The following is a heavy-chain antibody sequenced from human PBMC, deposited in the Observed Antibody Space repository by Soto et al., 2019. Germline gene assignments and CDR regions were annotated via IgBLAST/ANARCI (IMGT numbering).Heavy chain of an antibody. Sequence: EVQLLESGGDLVQPGGSLRLSCTASGFSFSSYAMDWVRQAPGKGLEWVSAITGSGDGTFYADSVKGRFTITRDNSKNTLYLQMNSLRAEATAVYYCAKEASGAGPTWFDPWGQGTLVTVSS. CDR3: AKEASGAGPTWFDP. CDR1: GFSFSSYA. V-gene: IGHV3-23*01. J-gene: IGHJ5*02. CDR2: ITGSGDGT. D-gene: IGHD3-10*01.